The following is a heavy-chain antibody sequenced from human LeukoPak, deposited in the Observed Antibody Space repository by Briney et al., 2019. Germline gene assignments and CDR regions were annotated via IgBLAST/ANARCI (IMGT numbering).Heavy chain of an antibody. CDR1: GYTFSSYD. D-gene: IGHD2-2*01. Sequence: GASVKVSCKASGYTFSSYDINWVRQATGQGLEWMAWMNPNNGNTGFEQKFRGRATITGNTSISTVYMELSSLTSEDTAVYFCASRKSVSAADDAFEIWGQGTMVTVTS. V-gene: IGHV1-8*01. J-gene: IGHJ3*02. CDR3: ASRKSVSAADDAFEI. CDR2: MNPNNGNT.